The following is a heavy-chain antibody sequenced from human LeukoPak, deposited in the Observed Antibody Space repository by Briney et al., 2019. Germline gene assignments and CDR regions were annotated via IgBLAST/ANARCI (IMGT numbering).Heavy chain of an antibody. D-gene: IGHD3-10*01. V-gene: IGHV4-38-2*02. J-gene: IGHJ4*02. CDR3: ARSGSYGRFVDY. Sequence: SETLSLTCTVSGYSISSGYYWGWIRQPPGKGLEWIGSIYHSGSTYYNPSLKSRVTISVDTSKNQFSLKLSSVTAADTAVYYCARSGSYGRFVDYWGQGTLVTVSS. CDR1: GYSISSGYY. CDR2: IYHSGST.